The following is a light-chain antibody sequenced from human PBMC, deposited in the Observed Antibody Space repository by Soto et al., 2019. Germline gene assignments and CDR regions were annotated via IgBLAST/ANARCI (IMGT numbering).Light chain of an antibody. J-gene: IGKJ1*01. CDR1: QSISTN. CDR3: QQSFRTLRT. V-gene: IGKV1-39*01. Sequence: DIQMTQSPSSLSASVGDRVTITCRSSQSISTNLHWYQQKPGKAPNLLIYAASSLQSGVPSRFSGSGSGTDFTLTIIRLQPEDVVTYYCQQSFRTLRTFGQGTKV. CDR2: AAS.